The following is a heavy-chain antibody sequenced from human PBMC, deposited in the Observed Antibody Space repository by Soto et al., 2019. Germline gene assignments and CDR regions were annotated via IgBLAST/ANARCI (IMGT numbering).Heavy chain of an antibody. V-gene: IGHV3-23*01. D-gene: IGHD2-21*01. CDR2: ISSSGDRT. CDR1: GFTFSNYV. CDR3: AKDYLGVIPDAFDI. Sequence: GGSLRLSCVASGFTFSNYVMTWVRQAPGKGLEWVSAISSSGDRTYYADSVKGRFTISRDNSKNTLYVQMNSLRAEDTAVYFCAKDYLGVIPDAFDIWGQGTMVTVSS. J-gene: IGHJ3*02.